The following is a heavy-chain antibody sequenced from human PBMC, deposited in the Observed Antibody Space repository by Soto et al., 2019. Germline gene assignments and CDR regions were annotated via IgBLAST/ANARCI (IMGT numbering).Heavy chain of an antibody. D-gene: IGHD3-22*01. J-gene: IGHJ3*02. CDR3: ARGYYDSSGYHDAFDI. CDR2: ISYDRSNK. V-gene: IGHV3-30-3*01. Sequence: PGGSLRLSCAASGFTFSSYAMHWVRQAPGKGLEWVAVISYDRSNKYYADSVKGRFTISRDNSKNTLYLQMNSLRAEDTAVYYCARGYYDSSGYHDAFDIWGQGTMVTVSS. CDR1: GFTFSSYA.